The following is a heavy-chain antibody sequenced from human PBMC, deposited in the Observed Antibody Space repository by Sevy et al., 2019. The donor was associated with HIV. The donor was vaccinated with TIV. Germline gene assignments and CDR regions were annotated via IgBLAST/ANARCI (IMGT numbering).Heavy chain of an antibody. V-gene: IGHV4-31*03. Sequence: SETLSLTCTVSGGSISSGGYYWSWIRQHPGEGLEWIGYIYYSGSTYYNPSLKRRATISVDTSKNQFSLKLSSVTAADTAVYYCARAVTMIEVVTGWFDPWGQGTLVTDSS. D-gene: IGHD3-22*01. CDR2: IYYSGST. CDR3: ARAVTMIEVVTGWFDP. J-gene: IGHJ5*02. CDR1: GGSISSGGYY.